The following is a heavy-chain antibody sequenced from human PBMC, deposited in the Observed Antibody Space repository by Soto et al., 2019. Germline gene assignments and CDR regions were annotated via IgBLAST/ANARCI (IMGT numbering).Heavy chain of an antibody. J-gene: IGHJ4*02. D-gene: IGHD3-9*01. CDR3: AKDISYDILTGHPGYFDY. V-gene: IGHV3-9*01. CDR2: ISWNSGSI. Sequence: GGSLRLSCAASGFTFDDYAMHWVRQAPGKGLEWVSGISWNSGSIGYADSVKGRFTISRDNAKNSLYLQMNSLRAEDTALYYCAKDISYDILTGHPGYFDYWGQGTLVTVSS. CDR1: GFTFDDYA.